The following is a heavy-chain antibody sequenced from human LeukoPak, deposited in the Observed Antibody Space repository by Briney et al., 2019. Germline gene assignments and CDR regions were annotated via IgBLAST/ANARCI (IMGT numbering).Heavy chain of an antibody. CDR2: INPHSGGT. J-gene: IGHJ4*02. V-gene: IGHV1-2*02. CDR1: GYTFTDHY. D-gene: IGHD2-2*01. Sequence: ASVKVSCKASGYTFTDHYIHWARQAPGQGPEWMGWINPHSGGTNYAQKFQGRVTMTRDTSVTTVYMELSDLRSDDTAVYYCARWTVGYCSSGINCYGDSWGQGTLVTVSS. CDR3: ARWTVGYCSSGINCYGDS.